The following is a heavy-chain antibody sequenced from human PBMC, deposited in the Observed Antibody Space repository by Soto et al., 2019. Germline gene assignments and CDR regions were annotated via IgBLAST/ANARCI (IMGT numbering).Heavy chain of an antibody. CDR1: GYTFTSYS. CDR2: ISGYNGHT. V-gene: IGHV1-18*01. J-gene: IGHJ4*02. CDR3: ARQPGNYDF. Sequence: ASVKVSCKASGYTFTSYSITWVRQAPGQGLEWMGWISGYNGHTNYAPKFQDRVTMTTDTSTSTAYMELRSLRSDDTAVYYCARQPGNYDFWGQGTLVTVSS. D-gene: IGHD4-4*01.